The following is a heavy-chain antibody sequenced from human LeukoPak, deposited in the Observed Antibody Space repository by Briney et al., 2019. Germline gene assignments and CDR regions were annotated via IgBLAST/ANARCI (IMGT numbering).Heavy chain of an antibody. CDR3: ASLRYCSGGSCFPKYFQH. CDR1: GGSISSYY. CDR2: VYYSGST. V-gene: IGHV4-59*08. J-gene: IGHJ1*01. Sequence: SETLSPTCTVSGGSISSYYWSWIRQPPGKGLEWIGYVYYSGSTNYNPSLKSRVTMSVATSKNQFSLKLSSVTAADTAVYYCASLRYCSGGSCFPKYFQHWGQGTLVTVSS. D-gene: IGHD2-15*01.